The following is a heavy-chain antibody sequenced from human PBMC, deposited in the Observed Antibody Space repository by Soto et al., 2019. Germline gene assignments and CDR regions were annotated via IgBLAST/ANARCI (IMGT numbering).Heavy chain of an antibody. CDR1: GFTFSSYA. Sequence: QVQLVESGGGVVQPGRSLRLSCAASGFTFSSYAMHWVRQAPGKGLEWVAVISYDGSNKYYADSVKGRFTISRDNSKNSLDRQTNSLRAEDTAVYYCARVAVAGTESYWYFDLWGRGTLVTVSS. V-gene: IGHV3-30-3*01. CDR2: ISYDGSNK. J-gene: IGHJ2*01. CDR3: ARVAVAGTESYWYFDL. D-gene: IGHD6-19*01.